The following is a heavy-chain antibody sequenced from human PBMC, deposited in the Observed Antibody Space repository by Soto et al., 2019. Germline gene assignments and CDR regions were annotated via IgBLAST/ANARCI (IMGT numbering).Heavy chain of an antibody. V-gene: IGHV4-59*08. CDR1: GGSFSGYY. Sequence: SETLSLTCAVYGGSFSGYYWSWTRQPPGKGLEWVGYIYDRGYTNYNPSLKSRVTISVDTSKNQLSLKLNSVTAADTAVYYCSRHPLEDEHWGQGALVTVSS. CDR2: IYDRGYT. CDR3: SRHPLEDEH. J-gene: IGHJ4*02.